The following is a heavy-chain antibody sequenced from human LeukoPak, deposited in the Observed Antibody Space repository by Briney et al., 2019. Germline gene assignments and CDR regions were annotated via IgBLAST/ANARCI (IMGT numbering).Heavy chain of an antibody. V-gene: IGHV3-64D*06. J-gene: IGHJ5*02. CDR3: VKEAAFYDH. D-gene: IGHD6-13*01. CDR1: GFTFSRSP. CDR2: ISSDGVST. Sequence: GGSLRLSCSASGFTFSRSPMHWVRQAPGKGLEYVSAISSDGVSTYYGASVKGRFTISRDNSRNTLYLQMSSLRVEDTALYYCVKEAAFYDHWGPGTLVTVSS.